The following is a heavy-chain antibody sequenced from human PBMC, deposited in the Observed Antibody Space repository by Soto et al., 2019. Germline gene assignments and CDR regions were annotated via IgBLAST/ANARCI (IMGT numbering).Heavy chain of an antibody. CDR2: ISGSGGST. J-gene: IGHJ6*02. V-gene: IGHV3-23*01. CDR1: GFTFSSYA. Sequence: GGSLRLACAASGFTFSSYAMRWVRQAPGKGLEWVSAISGSGGSTYYADSVKGRFTISRDNSKNTLYLQMNSLRAEDTAVYYCAKNPRFTNFYVDRRSRLAFSGQGTTVTVSS. CDR3: AKNPRFTNFYVDRRSRLAF. D-gene: IGHD3-3*01.